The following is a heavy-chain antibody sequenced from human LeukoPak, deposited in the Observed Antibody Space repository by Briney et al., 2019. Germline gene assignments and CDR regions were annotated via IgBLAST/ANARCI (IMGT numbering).Heavy chain of an antibody. CDR1: GGSISRNY. Sequence: SETLSLTCSVSGGSISRNYWSWIRQSPGKGLEWIGYIHYSGSTNYSPSLKSRVIMAVDTSRNHFSLRLSSVTAADTAVYYCARVKPDVGDCCYYYAMDVWGQGITVTVSS. D-gene: IGHD2-21*02. CDR2: IHYSGST. V-gene: IGHV4-59*01. J-gene: IGHJ6*02. CDR3: ARVKPDVGDCCYYYAMDV.